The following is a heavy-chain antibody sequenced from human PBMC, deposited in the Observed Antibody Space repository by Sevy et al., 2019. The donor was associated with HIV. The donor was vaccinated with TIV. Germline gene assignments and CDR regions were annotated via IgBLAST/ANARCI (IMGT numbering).Heavy chain of an antibody. D-gene: IGHD1-1*01. CDR3: ARGVNEDGTRGWFGL. Sequence: GSLRLSCAASDFTFSAYDMHWVRQATGEGLEWVSSIGTLGDTFCAASVEERFPISRDNDKKSLYLQMNDLRVGDTAVYYCARGVNEDGTRGWFGLWGQGTLVTASS. J-gene: IGHJ5*02. V-gene: IGHV3-13*01. CDR2: IGTLGDT. CDR1: DFTFSAYD.